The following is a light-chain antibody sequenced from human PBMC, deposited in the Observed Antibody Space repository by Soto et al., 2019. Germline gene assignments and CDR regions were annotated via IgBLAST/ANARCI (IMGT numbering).Light chain of an antibody. Sequence: EIVLTQSPATLSVSPVERATLSCRASQSVRSNLAWYQQKPGQAPRLLIYAASTRASDIPARFSGSGSGTDFTLTISSLEPEDFAVYCCQQRSNWPPVFGGGTKVDIK. CDR1: QSVRSN. CDR2: AAS. V-gene: IGKV3-11*01. CDR3: QQRSNWPPV. J-gene: IGKJ4*01.